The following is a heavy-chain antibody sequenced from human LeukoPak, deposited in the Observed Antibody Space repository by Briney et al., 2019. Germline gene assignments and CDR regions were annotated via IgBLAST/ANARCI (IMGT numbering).Heavy chain of an antibody. CDR1: GGSISSYY. CDR3: AREGRRSHSGY. CDR2: ISSSGST. V-gene: IGHV4-4*07. D-gene: IGHD1-26*01. J-gene: IGHJ4*02. Sequence: PSETLSLTCTVSGGSISSYYWTWIRQTAGKGLEWLGRISSSGSTDYNPSVKGRVIMSVDTSNNQFSLRLTSVTAADTAVYYCAREGRRSHSGYWGEGTLVTVSS.